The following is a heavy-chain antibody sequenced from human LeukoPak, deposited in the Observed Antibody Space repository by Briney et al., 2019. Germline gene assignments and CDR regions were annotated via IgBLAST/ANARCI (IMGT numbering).Heavy chain of an antibody. CDR1: RGTFSSSA. D-gene: IGHD4-17*01. Sequence: ASVKVSCKTSRGTFSSSAITWVRQAPGQGLEWMGWITTYNGNTNYAQKLQGRVTMTTDTSTSTAYMDLRGLRSDDTAVYYCARGYDYGDYVGDFDYWGQGTLVTVSS. CDR2: ITTYNGNT. V-gene: IGHV1-18*01. J-gene: IGHJ4*02. CDR3: ARGYDYGDYVGDFDY.